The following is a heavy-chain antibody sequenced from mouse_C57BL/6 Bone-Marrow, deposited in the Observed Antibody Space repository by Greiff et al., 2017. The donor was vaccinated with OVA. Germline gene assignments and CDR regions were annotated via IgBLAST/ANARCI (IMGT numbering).Heavy chain of an antibody. V-gene: IGHV1-18*01. D-gene: IGHD1-1*01. CDR1: GYTFTDYN. CDR2: INPNNGGT. J-gene: IGHJ1*03. CDR3: ARSYYGSRYFDV. Sequence: EVQLQQPGAELVKPGASVKIPCKASGYTFTDYNMDWVKQSHGKSLEWIGDINPNNGGTIYNQKFKGKATLTVDKSSSTAYMELRSLTSEDTAVYYCARSYYGSRYFDVWGTGTTVTVSS.